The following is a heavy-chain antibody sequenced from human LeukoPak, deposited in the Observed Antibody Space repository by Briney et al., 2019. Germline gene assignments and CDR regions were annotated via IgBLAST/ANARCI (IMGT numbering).Heavy chain of an antibody. CDR3: ARGKDYYDSSGHHYYYGMDV. CDR2: IYYSGST. D-gene: IGHD3-22*01. Sequence: PSETLSLTCTVSGGSISSYYWSWIRQPPGKGLEWIGYIYYSGSTNYNPSLKSRVTISVDTSKNQFSLKLSSVTAADTAVYYCARGKDYYDSSGHHYYYGMDVWGQGTTVTVSS. CDR1: GGSISSYY. J-gene: IGHJ6*02. V-gene: IGHV4-59*01.